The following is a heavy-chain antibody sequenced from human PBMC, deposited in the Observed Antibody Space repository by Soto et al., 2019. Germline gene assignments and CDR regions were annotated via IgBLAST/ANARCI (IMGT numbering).Heavy chain of an antibody. CDR1: GGSIRSNNW. J-gene: IGHJ6*02. CDR3: ARFVVVPAATHYYFGMDV. D-gene: IGHD3-22*01. CDR2: GYHSGTT. V-gene: IGHV4-4*02. Sequence: QVQLQESGPGLVRPSGTLSLSCAVSGGSIRSNNWWTWVRQAAGKGLEWIGEGYHSGTTNYNPSLKSRVPISIDESKNQLFLQLRSMPAADTAVYYCARFVVVPAATHYYFGMDVWGPGATVTVS.